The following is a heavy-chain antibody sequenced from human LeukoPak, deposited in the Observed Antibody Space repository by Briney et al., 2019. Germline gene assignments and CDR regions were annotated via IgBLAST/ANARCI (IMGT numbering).Heavy chain of an antibody. V-gene: IGHV3-23*01. CDR1: GFTFRNYA. Sequence: GGSLRLSCAASGFTFRNYAMTWVRQAPGKGLEWVSGISGGGDSTFYADSVKGRFTLSRDNSKNTLCLQMNSLRAEDTALYYCARGWQQLGEWGQGTLVTVSS. J-gene: IGHJ4*02. CDR2: ISGGGDST. CDR3: ARGWQQLGE. D-gene: IGHD3-16*01.